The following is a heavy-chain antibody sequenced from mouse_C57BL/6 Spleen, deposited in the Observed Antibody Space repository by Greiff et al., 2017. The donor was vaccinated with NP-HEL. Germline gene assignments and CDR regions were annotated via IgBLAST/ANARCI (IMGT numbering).Heavy chain of an antibody. CDR1: GYAFSSYW. J-gene: IGHJ2*01. CDR2: IYPGDGDT. Sequence: VQLQQSGAELVKPGASVKISCKASGYAFSSYWMNWVKQRPGKGLEWIGQIYPGDGDTNYNGKFKGKATLTADKSSSTAYMQLSSLTSEDSAVYFCARRGGSSLYFDYWGQGTTLTVSS. D-gene: IGHD1-1*01. CDR3: ARRGGSSLYFDY. V-gene: IGHV1-80*01.